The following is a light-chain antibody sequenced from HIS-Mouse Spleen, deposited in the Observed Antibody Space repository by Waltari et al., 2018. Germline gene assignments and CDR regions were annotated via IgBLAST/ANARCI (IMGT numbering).Light chain of an antibody. J-gene: IGLJ2*01. CDR1: SSDVGGYNY. CDR3: CSYAGSYTLV. V-gene: IGLV2-11*01. Sequence: QSALTQPRSVSGSPGQSVTISCTGTSSDVGGYNYVSWYQQHPGQAPKLMIYDVSKRPSGVPDRFSGSKSGNTASLTISGLQAEDEADYYCCSYAGSYTLVFGGGTKLTVI. CDR2: DVS.